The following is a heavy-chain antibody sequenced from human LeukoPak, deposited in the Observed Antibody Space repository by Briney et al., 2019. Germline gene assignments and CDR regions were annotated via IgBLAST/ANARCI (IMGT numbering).Heavy chain of an antibody. CDR3: AREGDYDTSPGYSAVLDY. Sequence: ASVKVSCKASGYTFTGYYMHWVRQAPGQGLEWMGWINPNSGGTNYAQKFQGRVTMTRDTSISTAYMELSRLRSDDTAVYYCAREGDYDTSPGYSAVLDYWGQGTLVTVSS. V-gene: IGHV1-2*02. CDR2: INPNSGGT. D-gene: IGHD3-9*01. CDR1: GYTFTGYY. J-gene: IGHJ4*02.